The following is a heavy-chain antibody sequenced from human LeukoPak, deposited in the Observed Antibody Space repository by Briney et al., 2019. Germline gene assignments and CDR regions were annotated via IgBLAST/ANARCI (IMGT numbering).Heavy chain of an antibody. CDR3: AKDATTVTSQGDY. CDR1: GVSISEYY. D-gene: IGHD4-17*01. Sequence: SETLSLTCSVSGVSISEYYWTWFRQPAGKGLEWIGRIYITGSTNYNPSLKSRVTMSVDTSKNQLSLKLTSLTAADTAVYYCAKDATTVTSQGDYWGQGTLVTVSS. CDR2: IYITGST. J-gene: IGHJ4*02. V-gene: IGHV4-4*07.